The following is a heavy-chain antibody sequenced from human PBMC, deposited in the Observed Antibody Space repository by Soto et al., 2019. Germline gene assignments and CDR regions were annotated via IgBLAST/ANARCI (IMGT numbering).Heavy chain of an antibody. CDR1: GFTFSNSW. Sequence: GGSLRLSCAASGFTFSNSWMTWVRQAPGKGLEWVADINQDGSETYYVDSVKGRFTISRDNAKNSLFLQMDSLRVEDTAVFYCARAFRTGYSRYAIANWGHGTLVTVSS. V-gene: IGHV3-7*05. J-gene: IGHJ4*01. D-gene: IGHD5-12*01. CDR2: INQDGSET. CDR3: ARAFRTGYSRYAIAN.